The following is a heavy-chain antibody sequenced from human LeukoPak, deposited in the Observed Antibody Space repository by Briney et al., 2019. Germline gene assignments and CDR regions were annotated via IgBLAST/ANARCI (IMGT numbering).Heavy chain of an antibody. J-gene: IGHJ3*02. V-gene: IGHV3-21*01. CDR3: ARDRGTYYYDSSSHYDAFDI. CDR1: EFTFSSYS. CDR2: ISSSSSYI. D-gene: IGHD3-22*01. Sequence: PGGSLRPSCAASEFTFSSYSMNWVRQAPGKGLGWVSSISSSSSYIYYADSVKGRFTISRDNAKNSLYLQMNSLRAEDTAVYYCARDRGTYYYDSSSHYDAFDIWGQGTMVTVSS.